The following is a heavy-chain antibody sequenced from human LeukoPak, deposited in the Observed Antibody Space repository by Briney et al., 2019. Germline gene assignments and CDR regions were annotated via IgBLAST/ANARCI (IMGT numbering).Heavy chain of an antibody. CDR2: INHSGST. V-gene: IGHV4-34*01. J-gene: IGHJ6*02. D-gene: IGHD2-15*01. CDR3: ARDGDIVVVPLGGMDV. Sequence: PSETLSLTCAVYGGSFSGYYWSWIRQPPGKGLEWIGEINHSGSTNYNPSLKSRVTISVDTAKNQFSLKLSSVTAADTAVYYCARDGDIVVVPLGGMDVWGPGTTVTVSS. CDR1: GGSFSGYY.